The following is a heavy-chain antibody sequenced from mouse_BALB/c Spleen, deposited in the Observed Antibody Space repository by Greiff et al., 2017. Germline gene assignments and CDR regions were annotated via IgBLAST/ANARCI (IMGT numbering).Heavy chain of an antibody. D-gene: IGHD2-4*01. CDR2: ISSGGSYT. Sequence: EVMLVESGGGLVKPGGSLKLSCAASGFTFSSYAMSWVRQTPEKRLEWVATISSGGSYTYYPDSVKGRFTISRDNAKNTLYLQMSSLRSEDTAMYYCAKGLRRDYAMDYWGQGTSVTVSS. V-gene: IGHV5-9-1*01. J-gene: IGHJ4*01. CDR1: GFTFSSYA. CDR3: AKGLRRDYAMDY.